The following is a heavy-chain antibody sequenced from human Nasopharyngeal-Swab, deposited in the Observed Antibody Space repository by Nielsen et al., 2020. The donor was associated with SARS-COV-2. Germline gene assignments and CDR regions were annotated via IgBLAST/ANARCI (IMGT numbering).Heavy chain of an antibody. CDR3: ASLGWELLHAFDI. V-gene: IGHV3-21*01. D-gene: IGHD1-26*01. CDR2: ISSSSSYI. CDR1: GFTFSSYS. Sequence: GGSLRLSCAASGFTFSSYSMNWVRQAPGKGLEWVSSISSSSSYIYYADSVKGRFTISRDNAKNSLYLQMNSLRAEDTAVYYCASLGWELLHAFDIWGQGTMVTVSS. J-gene: IGHJ3*02.